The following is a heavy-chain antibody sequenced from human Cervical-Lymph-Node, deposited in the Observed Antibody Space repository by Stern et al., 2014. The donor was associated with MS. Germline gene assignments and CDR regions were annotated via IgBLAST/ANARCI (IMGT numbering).Heavy chain of an antibody. Sequence: VQLVESGGGLVKPGGSLRLSCAASGFNFSDYYMTWIRQAPGKGLEWLSYISITGNTIYYADSVKGRLTISRDNAKNSLYLQMNSLRVEDTAVYYCVRDVRYWFDPWGQGILVTVSS. V-gene: IGHV3-11*01. CDR2: ISITGNTI. CDR3: VRDVRYWFDP. J-gene: IGHJ5*02. D-gene: IGHD3-3*01. CDR1: GFNFSDYY.